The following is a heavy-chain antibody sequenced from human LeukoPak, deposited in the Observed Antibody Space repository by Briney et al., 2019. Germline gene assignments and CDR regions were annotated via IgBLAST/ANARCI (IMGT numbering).Heavy chain of an antibody. CDR3: ARVSAVAGKGRQSLDY. D-gene: IGHD6-19*01. Sequence: GGSLRLSCKASGYTFTSYYMHWVRQAPGQGLEWMGIINPSGGSTSYAQKFQGRVTMTRDTSTSTVYMELSSLRSEDTAVYYCARVSAVAGKGRQSLDYWGQGTLVTVSS. V-gene: IGHV1-46*01. CDR2: INPSGGST. CDR1: GYTFTSYY. J-gene: IGHJ4*02.